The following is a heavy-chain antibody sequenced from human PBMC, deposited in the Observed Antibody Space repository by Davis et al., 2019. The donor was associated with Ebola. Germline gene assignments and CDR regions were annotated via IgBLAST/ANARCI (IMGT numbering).Heavy chain of an antibody. CDR2: ISGSGVR. CDR3: AKDLAQYIAAATGMDV. D-gene: IGHD6-13*01. Sequence: GESLKISCAASGFTFSSYAMNWVRQAPGKGLEWVSTISGSGVRYYADSVKGRFTISRDNSKNTLILQMNSLRPEDTALYHCAKDLAQYIAAATGMDVWGQGTTVTVSS. CDR1: GFTFSSYA. V-gene: IGHV3-23*01. J-gene: IGHJ6*02.